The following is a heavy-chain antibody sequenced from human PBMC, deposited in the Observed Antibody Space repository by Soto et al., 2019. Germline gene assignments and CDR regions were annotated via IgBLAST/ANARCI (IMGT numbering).Heavy chain of an antibody. V-gene: IGHV4-31*03. J-gene: IGHJ4*02. D-gene: IGHD5-12*01. CDR3: ARGRGIVATINRSLLFDY. CDR2: IYYSGST. CDR1: GGSISSGGYY. Sequence: SETLSLTCTVSGGSISSGGYYWSWIRQHPGKGLEWIGYIYYSGSTYYNPSLKSRVTISVDTSKNQFSLKLSSVTAADTAVYYCARGRGIVATINRSLLFDYWGQGTLVTVSS.